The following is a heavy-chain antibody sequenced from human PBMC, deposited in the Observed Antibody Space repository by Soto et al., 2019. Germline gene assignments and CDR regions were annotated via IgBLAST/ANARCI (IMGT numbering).Heavy chain of an antibody. J-gene: IGHJ6*02. CDR3: ARANAGLAVRLCCYYYYGMDV. D-gene: IGHD6-19*01. CDR1: GGTFSSYA. Sequence: QVQLVQSGAEVKKPGSSVKVSCKASGGTFSSYAISWVRQAPGQGLEWMGGIIPIFGTANYAQKFQGRVTITADESTSTAYMELSSLRSEDTAVYYCARANAGLAVRLCCYYYYGMDVWGQGTTVTVSS. V-gene: IGHV1-69*01. CDR2: IIPIFGTA.